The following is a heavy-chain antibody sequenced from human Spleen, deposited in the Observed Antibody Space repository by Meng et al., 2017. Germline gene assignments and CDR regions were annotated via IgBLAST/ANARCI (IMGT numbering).Heavy chain of an antibody. D-gene: IGHD4-23*01. V-gene: IGHV3-33*01. CDR1: GFTLSAFG. J-gene: IGHJ4*02. CDR2: IWFDASNK. CDR3: ARGRGPDYGGNFFDY. Sequence: QVQLGESGGGVVQPGGSLRLSCVASGFTLSAFGMHWVRQAPGRGLEWVACIWFDASNKYHADSVKGRFTISRDNSKNTLYLQMNSLRAEDTAVYYCARGRGPDYGGNFFDYWGQGTLVTVSS.